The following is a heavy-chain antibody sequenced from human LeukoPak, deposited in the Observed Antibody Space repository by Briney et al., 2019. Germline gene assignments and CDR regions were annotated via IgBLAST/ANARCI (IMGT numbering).Heavy chain of an antibody. V-gene: IGHV1-2*02. D-gene: IGHD2-2*01. CDR3: AKPPRKGTNVWDFGL. Sequence: GASVTVSCKAPGYTFTGYYMHWVRQAPGQGLEWMGWINPNSGGTNYAQKFQGRVTMTRDTSITTAYLEVGRLSSDDTARYYCAKPPRKGTNVWDFGLRGRGTLVTVSS. CDR2: INPNSGGT. J-gene: IGHJ2*01. CDR1: GYTFTGYY.